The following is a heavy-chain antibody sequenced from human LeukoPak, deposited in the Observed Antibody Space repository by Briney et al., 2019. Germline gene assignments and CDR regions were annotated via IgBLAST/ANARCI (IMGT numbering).Heavy chain of an antibody. CDR1: GFTFSSYG. D-gene: IGHD1-1*01. Sequence: PGASLRLSCAASGFTFSSYGMSWVRQAPGKGLEWVSGISGSGGSSGGSTYYADSVKGRFTISRDNSKNMLYLQMNSLRAEGAAVYYCAKGRWNFDYWDQGSLVTVSS. CDR3: AKGRWNFDY. J-gene: IGHJ4*02. CDR2: ISGSGGSSGGST. V-gene: IGHV3-23*01.